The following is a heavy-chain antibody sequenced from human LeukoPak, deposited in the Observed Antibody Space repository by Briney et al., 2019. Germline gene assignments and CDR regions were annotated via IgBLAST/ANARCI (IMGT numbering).Heavy chain of an antibody. CDR2: ISGSGGNT. CDR3: AKDLGFIVGGGY. J-gene: IGHJ4*02. Sequence: GGSLRLSCAASGFTFSDYYMSWIRQAPGKGLEWVSSISGSGGNTYYTDSVKGRFTISRDNSKNTLYLQMNSLRAEDTAVYYCAKDLGFIVGGGYWGQGTLVTVSS. CDR1: GFTFSDYY. D-gene: IGHD1-26*01. V-gene: IGHV3-23*01.